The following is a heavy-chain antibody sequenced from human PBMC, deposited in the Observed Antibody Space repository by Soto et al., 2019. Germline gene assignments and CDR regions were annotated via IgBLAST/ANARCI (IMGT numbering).Heavy chain of an antibody. CDR1: GFTFSNYA. CDR3: VKDDGPYRLNFEL. V-gene: IGHV3-64D*06. J-gene: IGHJ4*02. CDR2: ITNNGGST. Sequence: HPGGSLRLSCSASGFTFSNYAIHWVRQAPGKGLEYVAAITNNGGSTYYADSMKGRFTISRDNSKSTVFLQMSSLRPEDTAIYYCVKDDGPYRLNFELWGRGTLVTVSS.